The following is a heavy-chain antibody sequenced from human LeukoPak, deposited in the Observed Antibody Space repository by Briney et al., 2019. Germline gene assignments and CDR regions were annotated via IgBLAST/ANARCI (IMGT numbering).Heavy chain of an antibody. D-gene: IGHD3-9*01. CDR2: ISSSSSTI. J-gene: IGHJ4*02. Sequence: PGGSLRLSCAASGFTFSSYSMNWVRQAPGKGLEWVSYISSSSSTIYYADSVKGRFTISRDNAKNSLYLQMNSLRDEDTAVYYCARDGYYDILTGYYKRFDYWGQGTLVTVSS. CDR3: ARDGYYDILTGYYKRFDY. V-gene: IGHV3-48*02. CDR1: GFTFSSYS.